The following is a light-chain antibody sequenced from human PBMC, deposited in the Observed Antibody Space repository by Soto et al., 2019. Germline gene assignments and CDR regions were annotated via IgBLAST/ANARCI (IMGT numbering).Light chain of an antibody. CDR3: QHYKGT. CDR2: KES. J-gene: IGKJ4*01. CDR1: QSIGNW. Sequence: DVQMTQSPFTLSASVGDRVTITCRASQSIGNWLAWFQQKPGKPPKLLIYKESTLQTGVPSRFSGSGSGTEFTLTISSLQADDFATYYCQHYKGTFGGGTKVEIK. V-gene: IGKV1-5*03.